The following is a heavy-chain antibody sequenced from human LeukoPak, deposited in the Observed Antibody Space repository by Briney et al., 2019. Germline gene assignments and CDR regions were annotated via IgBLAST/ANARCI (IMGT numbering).Heavy chain of an antibody. CDR1: GFSFSNYS. D-gene: IGHD2-21*01. CDR2: LSSNGKT. CDR3: AKESWVSNTDEDW. V-gene: IGHV3-23*01. J-gene: IGHJ4*02. Sequence: PGGSLRLSCTASGFSFSNYSMSWVRQAPAKGPEWVSSLSSNGKTFYADSVKGRFTISRDNSRNTLYLQMNNLRPEDTAIYYCAKESWVSNTDEDWWGQGTQVTVSS.